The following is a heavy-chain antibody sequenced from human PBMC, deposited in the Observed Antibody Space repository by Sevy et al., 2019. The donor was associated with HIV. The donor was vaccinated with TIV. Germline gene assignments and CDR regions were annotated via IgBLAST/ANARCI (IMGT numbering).Heavy chain of an antibody. Sequence: GGSLRLSCAASGFTFSSYSMNWVRQAPGKGLEWVSSISSSSSYIYYADSVKGRFTIYRDNAKNSLYLQMNSLRAEDTAVYYCARDLEQLVSLWGQGTLVTVSS. D-gene: IGHD6-13*01. CDR1: GFTFSSYS. J-gene: IGHJ4*02. CDR2: ISSSSSYI. V-gene: IGHV3-21*01. CDR3: ARDLEQLVSL.